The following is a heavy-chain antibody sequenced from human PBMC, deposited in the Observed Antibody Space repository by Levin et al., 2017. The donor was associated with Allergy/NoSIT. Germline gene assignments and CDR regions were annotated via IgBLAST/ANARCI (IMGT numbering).Heavy chain of an antibody. J-gene: IGHJ4*02. CDR2: INPDDGYP. CDR3: AVTGTTFDY. CDR1: GYTFIGNY. D-gene: IGHD1-20*01. V-gene: IGHV1-2*06. Sequence: ASVKVSCKGSGYTFIGNYIYWVRQAPGQGLEWMGQINPDDGYPTYAPKFQDRVTMTRDKSMNTAYMEMSSVRSDDTAVYYCAVTGTTFDYWGQGTLVTVSS.